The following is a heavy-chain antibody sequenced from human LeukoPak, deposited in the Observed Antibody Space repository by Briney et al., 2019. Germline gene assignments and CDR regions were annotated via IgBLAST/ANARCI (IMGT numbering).Heavy chain of an antibody. Sequence: KPSETLSLTCTVSGGSISSYYWSWIRQPPGKGLEWIGYIYYSGSTNYNPSLKSRVTISVDTSKNQFSLKLSSVTAADTALYYCARFGLGLMKYYFDYWGQGTLVTVSS. CDR1: GGSISSYY. D-gene: IGHD3/OR15-3a*01. J-gene: IGHJ4*02. V-gene: IGHV4-59*01. CDR2: IYYSGST. CDR3: ARFGLGLMKYYFDY.